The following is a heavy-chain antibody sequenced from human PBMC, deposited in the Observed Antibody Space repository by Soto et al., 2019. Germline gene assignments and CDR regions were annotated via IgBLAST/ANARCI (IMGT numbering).Heavy chain of an antibody. V-gene: IGHV3-7*01. J-gene: IGHJ4*02. Sequence: GGSLRLSCAASGFTFSGYWMSWVRQAPGKGLEWVANIKQDGSEKYYMASVNGRFTASRDNAENSLFLQMNSLRGDDTAIYYCARDLGIERFDFWGQGTLVTVSS. CDR2: IKQDGSEK. CDR1: GFTFSGYW. D-gene: IGHD6-13*01. CDR3: ARDLGIERFDF.